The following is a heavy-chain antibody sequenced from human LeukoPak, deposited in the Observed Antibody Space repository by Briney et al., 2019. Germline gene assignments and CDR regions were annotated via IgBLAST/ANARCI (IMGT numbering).Heavy chain of an antibody. V-gene: IGHV4-59*08. J-gene: IGHJ4*02. CDR3: ARLSYDILTGYYSRYFDY. CDR1: GGSISSYY. Sequence: SETLSLTCTVSGGSISSYYWSWIRQPPGKGLEWIGYIYYSGSTNYNPSLKSRVTISVDTSKNQFSLKLSSVTAADTAVYYCARLSYDILTGYYSRYFDYWGQGTLVTVSS. D-gene: IGHD3-9*01. CDR2: IYYSGST.